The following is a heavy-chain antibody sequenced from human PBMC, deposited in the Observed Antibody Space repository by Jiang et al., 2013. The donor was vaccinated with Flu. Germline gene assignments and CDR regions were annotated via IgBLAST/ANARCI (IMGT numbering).Heavy chain of an antibody. J-gene: IGHJ2*01. CDR1: GFSFNDGF. CDR2: ISSTGSSI. D-gene: IGHD1-26*01. CDR3: ARDRYLSHFDL. Sequence: GGSLRLSCAASGFSFNDGFLNWIRQAPGKGLEWISYISSTGSSIYYAGSVKGRFTISRDNAKNSVYLQMSSLRAEDTAIYYCARDRYLSHFDLWGRGTLVTVSS. V-gene: IGHV3-11*04.